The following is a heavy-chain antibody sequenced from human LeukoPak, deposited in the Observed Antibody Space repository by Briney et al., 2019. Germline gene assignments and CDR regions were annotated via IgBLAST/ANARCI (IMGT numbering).Heavy chain of an antibody. CDR1: GGSLSSYY. J-gene: IGHJ3*02. CDR2: IYTSGST. D-gene: IGHD2-2*01. CDR3: ARPAYCSSTSCYLGAFDI. V-gene: IGHV4-4*09. Sequence: SETLSLTCPVSGGSLSSYYWSWIRQPPGKGLEWIGYIYTSGSTNYNPPLKSRVNISVDTSKNQFSLKLSSVTAADTAVYYCARPAYCSSTSCYLGAFDIWGQGTMVTVSS.